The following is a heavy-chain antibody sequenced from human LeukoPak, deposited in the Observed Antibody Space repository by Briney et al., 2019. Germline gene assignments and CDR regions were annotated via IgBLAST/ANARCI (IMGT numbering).Heavy chain of an antibody. CDR1: GFTFSDYY. V-gene: IGHV3-11*01. D-gene: IGHD3-22*01. J-gene: IGHJ6*03. Sequence: GGSLRLSCAAPGFTFSDYYMSWIRQAPGKGLEWVSYISSSGSTMYYADSVQGRFTISRDNAKNSLFLQMNSLRAEDTAVYYCATYSSQIYYYYMDVWGKGTTVTISS. CDR3: ATYSSQIYYYYMDV. CDR2: ISSSGSTM.